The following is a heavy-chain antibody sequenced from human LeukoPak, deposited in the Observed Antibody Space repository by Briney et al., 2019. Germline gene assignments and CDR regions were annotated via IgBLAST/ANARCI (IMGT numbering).Heavy chain of an antibody. CDR1: GFTFSSYA. D-gene: IGHD5-12*01. CDR2: ITDAVGST. V-gene: IGHV3-23*01. J-gene: IGHJ4*02. CDR3: AKEIFSGLLYIDY. Sequence: YPGGSLRLSCAASGFTFSSYAMSWVRQAPGKGLEWVSAITDAVGSTHYADSVKGRFTISSDNSKNTVYLQMNSLRPEDMAVYYCAKEIFSGLLYIDYWGQGTLVTVSS.